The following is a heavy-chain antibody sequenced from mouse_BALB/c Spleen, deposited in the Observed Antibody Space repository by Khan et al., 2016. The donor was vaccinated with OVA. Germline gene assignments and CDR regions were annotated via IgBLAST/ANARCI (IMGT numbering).Heavy chain of an antibody. CDR3: AGGFPTY. CDR1: GYSITSGYN. CDR2: IHFSGST. J-gene: IGHJ3*01. Sequence: EVQLQESGPDLVKPSQSLSLTCTVTGYSITSGYNWHWIRQFPGNKLEWMGYIHFSGSTSYNPSLKSRISITRDTSKNQFFLQLNSVTTEDTSTXYCAGGFPTYWGQGTLVTVSA. V-gene: IGHV3-1*02.